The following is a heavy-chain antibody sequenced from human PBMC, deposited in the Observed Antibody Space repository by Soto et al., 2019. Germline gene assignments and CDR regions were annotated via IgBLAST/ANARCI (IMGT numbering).Heavy chain of an antibody. CDR1: GFTFTSHA. CDR3: ARVAVWFGESPGAFDI. V-gene: IGHV3-30*03. J-gene: IGHJ3*02. D-gene: IGHD3-10*01. CDR2: ISYDEIDK. Sequence: GGSLRLSCAASGFTFTSHAMHWVRQTPGKGLEWVAAISYDEIDKKYASSVKGRFTISRDNSKNTLYLQMNSLRAEDTAVYYCARVAVWFGESPGAFDIWGQGTMVTVSS.